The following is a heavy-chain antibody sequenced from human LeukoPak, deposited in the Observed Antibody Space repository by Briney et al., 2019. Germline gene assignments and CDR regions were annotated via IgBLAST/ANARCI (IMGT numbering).Heavy chain of an antibody. CDR3: ARAPTGFGELRFDY. V-gene: IGHV3-21*01. CDR2: ISGSRSYM. CDR1: GFTFSSYS. D-gene: IGHD3-10*01. Sequence: GGSLRLSCAASGFTFSSYSMNWVRQAPGKGLEWVSSISGSRSYMYYADSVKGRFTISRDNAKNSLYLQMNSLRAEDTAVYYCARAPTGFGELRFDYWGQGTLVTVSS. J-gene: IGHJ4*02.